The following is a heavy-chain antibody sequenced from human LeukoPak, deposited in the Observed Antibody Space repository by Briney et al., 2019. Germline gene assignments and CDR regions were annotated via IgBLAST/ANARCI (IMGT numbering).Heavy chain of an antibody. J-gene: IGHJ4*02. CDR1: GFTFSSFA. CDR3: AKLGNFASGCYSD. D-gene: IGHD3-10*01. Sequence: GGSLRLSCAASGFTFSSFAMSWVRQAPGKGLEWLSTISDSAGSTYYADSVKGRFTISRDNSKNTLYLHMNSLRAEDTAVYYCAKLGNFASGCYSDWGQGTLVTVSS. CDR2: ISDSAGST. V-gene: IGHV3-23*01.